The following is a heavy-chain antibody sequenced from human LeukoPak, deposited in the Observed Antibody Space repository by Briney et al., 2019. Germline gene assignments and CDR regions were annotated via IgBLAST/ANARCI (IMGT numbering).Heavy chain of an antibody. CDR2: IYYSGST. D-gene: IGHD2-21*02. V-gene: IGHV4-39*01. CDR3: AKRAYCGGDCSEYFQQ. Sequence: SETLSLTCSVSGGSISSSSYYWGWIRQPPGKGLEWIGSIYYSGSTYYNPSLKSRVTISVDTSKNQFSLKQSSVPAADTAVYYCAKRAYCGGDCSEYFQQWGEGTLLTVPS. J-gene: IGHJ1*01. CDR1: GGSISSSSYY.